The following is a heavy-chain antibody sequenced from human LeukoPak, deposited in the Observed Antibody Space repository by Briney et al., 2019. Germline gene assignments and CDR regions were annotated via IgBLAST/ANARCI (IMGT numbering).Heavy chain of an antibody. D-gene: IGHD6-13*01. CDR1: GNNSDDYG. V-gene: IGHV3-20*04. CDR3: ARDLGSSWYSLGY. CDR2: INWDGGAT. J-gene: IGHJ4*02. Sequence: PGGSLRLSCTDSGNNSDDYGMSWVRQGPRRGLEWVAGINWDGGATAYADSVKGRFTITRDHAKNSLLLQMKSLRAEDTGLYFCARDLGSSWYSLGYWGQGILVTVSS.